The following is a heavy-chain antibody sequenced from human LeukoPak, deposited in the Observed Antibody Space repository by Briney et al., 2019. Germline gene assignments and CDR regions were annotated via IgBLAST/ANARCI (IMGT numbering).Heavy chain of an antibody. J-gene: IGHJ3*02. Sequence: GGSLRLSCAASGFTVSSNYMSWVRQAPGKGLEWVPVIYSGGSTYYADSVKGRFTISRDNSKNTLYLQMNSLRAEDTAVYYCASKLLWFGELSDDAFDIWGQGTMVTVSS. D-gene: IGHD3-10*01. CDR2: IYSGGST. V-gene: IGHV3-53*01. CDR3: ASKLLWFGELSDDAFDI. CDR1: GFTVSSNY.